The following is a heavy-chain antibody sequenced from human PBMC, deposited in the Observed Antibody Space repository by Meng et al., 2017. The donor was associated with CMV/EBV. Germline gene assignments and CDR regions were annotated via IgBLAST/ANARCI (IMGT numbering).Heavy chain of an antibody. V-gene: IGHV3-7*01. CDR2: IKQDGSEK. J-gene: IGHJ6*02. Sequence: GESLKISCAASGFTFSSYSMNWVRQAPGKGLEWVANIKQDGSEKYYVDSVKGRFTISRDNAKNSLYLQMNSLRAEDTAVYYCARAGDYRYCSSTSCYWANYYYGMDVWGQGTTVTVSS. D-gene: IGHD2-2*01. CDR3: ARAGDYRYCSSTSCYWANYYYGMDV. CDR1: GFTFSSYS.